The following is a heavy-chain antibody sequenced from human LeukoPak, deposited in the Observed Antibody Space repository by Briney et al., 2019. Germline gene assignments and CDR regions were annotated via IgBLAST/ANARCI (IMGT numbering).Heavy chain of an antibody. J-gene: IGHJ6*03. D-gene: IGHD5-18*01. CDR1: GGSISSSSYY. V-gene: IGHV4-39*07. Sequence: PSETLSLTCTVSGGSISSSSYYWGWIRQPPGKGLEWIGSIYYSGSTHDNPSLKSRVTISVDTSKNQFSLKLTSVTAADTAVYYCARTTEGGYTYGYFYYYYMDVWGKGTTVTISS. CDR2: IYYSGST. CDR3: ARTTEGGYTYGYFYYYYMDV.